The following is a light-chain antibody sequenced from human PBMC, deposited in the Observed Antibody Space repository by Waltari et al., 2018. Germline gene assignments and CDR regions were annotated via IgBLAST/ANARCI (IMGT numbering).Light chain of an antibody. CDR3: QQYNNWRT. J-gene: IGKJ2*01. Sequence: EVLMTQSPATLSVSPGERATLSCRASQSISRNLAWYQQKPGQAPRLLIYGASTRATGIPARFSGSWSVTEFTLSISSLQSEDFAVYYCQQYNNWRTFGQGTKLEIK. CDR2: GAS. V-gene: IGKV3-15*01. CDR1: QSISRN.